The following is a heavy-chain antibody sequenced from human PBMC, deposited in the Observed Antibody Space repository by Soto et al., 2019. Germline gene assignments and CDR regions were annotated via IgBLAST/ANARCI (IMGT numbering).Heavy chain of an antibody. V-gene: IGHV3-23*01. D-gene: IGHD6-19*01. CDR2: ISDSGATT. CDR3: AKEDTSSGSLDY. J-gene: IGHJ4*02. CDR1: GFPLGENA. Sequence: GGSLRISCAASGFPLGENAMSWVRQAPGKGLEWVSGISDSGATTYYADSVRGRFTISRDNSKNTLYLQMKSLRAEDSASYYCAKEDTSSGSLDYWGQGALVTVPS.